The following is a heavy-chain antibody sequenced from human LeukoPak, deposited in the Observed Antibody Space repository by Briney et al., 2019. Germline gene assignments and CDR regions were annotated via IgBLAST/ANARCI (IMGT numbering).Heavy chain of an antibody. D-gene: IGHD3-22*01. J-gene: IGHJ4*02. Sequence: GGSLRLSCAASGFTFSDYYMSWIRQAPGKGLEWVSNISSSGSTIYYADSVKGRFTISRDNAKNSLYLQMNSLRAEDTAVYYCSTTYYYDSSEGYWGQGTLVTVSS. CDR1: GFTFSDYY. CDR3: STTYYYDSSEGY. CDR2: ISSSGSTI. V-gene: IGHV3-11*01.